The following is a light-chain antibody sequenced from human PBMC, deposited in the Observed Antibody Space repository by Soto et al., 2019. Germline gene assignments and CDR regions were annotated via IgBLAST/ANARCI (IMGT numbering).Light chain of an antibody. V-gene: IGLV2-23*01. CDR1: SSDVGSYNL. CDR3: CSYAGSSTLYV. CDR2: EGS. Sequence: QSVLTQPASVSGSPGQSITISYTGTSSDVGSYNLVSWYQQHPGKAPKLMIYEGSKRPSGVSNRFSGSKSGNTASLTTSGLQAEDEADYYCCSYAGSSTLYVFGTGTKVTVL. J-gene: IGLJ1*01.